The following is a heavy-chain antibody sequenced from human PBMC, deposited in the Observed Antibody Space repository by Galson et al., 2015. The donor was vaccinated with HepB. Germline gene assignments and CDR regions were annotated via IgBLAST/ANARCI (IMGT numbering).Heavy chain of an antibody. Sequence: SLRLSCAASGFIFSSYTMNWVRQAPGKGLEWLSYISTDSSPISYADSVKGRFTISRDNAKNSLDLQMHSLRDEDTVVYYCARAAFDSISYWYFDLWGRGTLVTVSS. J-gene: IGHJ2*01. D-gene: IGHD3-22*01. CDR2: ISTDSSPI. CDR1: GFIFSSYT. V-gene: IGHV3-48*02. CDR3: ARAAFDSISYWYFDL.